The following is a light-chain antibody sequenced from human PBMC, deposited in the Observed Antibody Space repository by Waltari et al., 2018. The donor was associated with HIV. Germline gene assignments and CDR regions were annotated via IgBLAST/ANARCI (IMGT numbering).Light chain of an antibody. V-gene: IGKV1-5*03. Sequence: DILMTQSPSTLSASVGDRVTITCRASQSISTWLAWYQQKPGKAPKLLIYKASSLQSGVPSRFSGSGSGTEFTLTISSLQPDDFATYYCQQYNTLITFGQGTRLDIK. CDR1: QSISTW. CDR3: QQYNTLIT. J-gene: IGKJ5*01. CDR2: KAS.